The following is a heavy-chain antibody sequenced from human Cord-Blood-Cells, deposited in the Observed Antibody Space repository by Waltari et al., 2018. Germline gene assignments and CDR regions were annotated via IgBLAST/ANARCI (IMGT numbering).Heavy chain of an antibody. CDR2: INHRGSS. CDR3: ARSWGYSSSSYYGMDV. J-gene: IGHJ6*02. V-gene: IGHV4-34*01. Sequence: QVQLQQWGAGLLKPSETLSLTCAVYGGSFSGYYWSWIRQPPGKGLEWIGEINHRGSSNYSPSLQGRVTISVDPSKNQFSLKLSQVTAADTAVYYCARSWGYSSSSYYGMDVWGQGTTGTVSS. D-gene: IGHD6-6*01. CDR1: GGSFSGYY.